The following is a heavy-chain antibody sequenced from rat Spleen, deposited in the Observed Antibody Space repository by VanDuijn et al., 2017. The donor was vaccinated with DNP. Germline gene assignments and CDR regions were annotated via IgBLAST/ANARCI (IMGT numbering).Heavy chain of an antibody. V-gene: IGHV5-27*01. CDR3: TTRGVPMDA. CDR2: ISPRGGSS. CDR1: GFTFSNYD. D-gene: IGHD3-8*01. J-gene: IGHJ4*01. Sequence: EVQLVESGGGLVQPGRSLRLSCAASGFTFSNYDMVWVRQAPTKGLEWVASISPRGGSSYYRDSVKGRCTVSRDNAKSSLYLQMERLRSEDTATYYCTTRGVPMDAWGQGTSVTVSS.